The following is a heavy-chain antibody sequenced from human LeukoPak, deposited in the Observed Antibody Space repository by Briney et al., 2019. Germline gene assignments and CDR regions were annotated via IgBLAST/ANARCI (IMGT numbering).Heavy chain of an antibody. CDR1: GFTFSGYW. J-gene: IGHJ4*02. D-gene: IGHD2-15*01. Sequence: GGSLRLSCAASGFTFSGYWMHWVRQTPGKGLVWVSRINSDGSSTSYADSVKGRFTISRDNAKNTLYLRMNSLRAEDTAVYYCARDGQGSTPLDYWGQGTLVTVSS. CDR3: ARDGQGSTPLDY. V-gene: IGHV3-74*01. CDR2: INSDGSST.